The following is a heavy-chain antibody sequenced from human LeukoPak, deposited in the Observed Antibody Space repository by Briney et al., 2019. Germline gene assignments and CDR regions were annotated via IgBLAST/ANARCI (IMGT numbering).Heavy chain of an antibody. CDR3: AAIPSYDYVWGSYSFYFGY. CDR2: IYYSGST. Sequence: SETLSLTCTVSGGSISSYYWSWIRQPPGKGLEWIGYIYYSGSTNYNPSLKSRVTISVDTSKNQFSLKLSSVTAADTAVYYCAAIPSYDYVWGSYSFYFGYWGQGTLVTVSS. V-gene: IGHV4-59*01. J-gene: IGHJ4*02. CDR1: GGSISSYY. D-gene: IGHD3-16*01.